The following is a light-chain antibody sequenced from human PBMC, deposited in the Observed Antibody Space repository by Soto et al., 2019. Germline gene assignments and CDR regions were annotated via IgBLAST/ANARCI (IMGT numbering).Light chain of an antibody. CDR3: QQHGSSPIT. J-gene: IGKJ5*01. CDR1: QSVSSD. Sequence: EIVMTQSPATLSVSPGERATLSCRASQSVSSDLAWYHQKPGQAPRLLIYGAFTRATGIPARFSGSGSGTDFTLTIRRLEPEDFAVYYCQQHGSSPITFGQGTRLEIK. CDR2: GAF. V-gene: IGKV3-20*01.